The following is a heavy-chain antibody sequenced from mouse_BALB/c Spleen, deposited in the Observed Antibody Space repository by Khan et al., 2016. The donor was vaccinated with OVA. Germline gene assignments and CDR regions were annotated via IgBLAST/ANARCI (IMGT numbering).Heavy chain of an antibody. J-gene: IGHJ3*01. CDR1: GYTFTDYA. V-gene: IGHV1S137*01. Sequence: VQLKESGPEVVRPGVSVKISCKGSGYTFTDYAMHWVKQSHAKSPEWIGVITTYNGDTNYNQKFKGKATMTVDKPSTTAYLELARLPSEDSAIYYCARREGDYRAWVAYWGQGTLVTVAA. CDR2: ITTYNGDT. D-gene: IGHD2-4*01. CDR3: ARREGDYRAWVAY.